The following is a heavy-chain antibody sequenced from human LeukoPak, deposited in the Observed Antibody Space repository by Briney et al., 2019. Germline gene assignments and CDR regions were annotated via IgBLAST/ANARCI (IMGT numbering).Heavy chain of an antibody. D-gene: IGHD6-19*01. J-gene: IGHJ4*02. V-gene: IGHV3-11*01. CDR2: ILSSGSTI. CDR1: XXTXSDYX. CDR3: ARDQPSVAGTFDY. Sequence: XXXCXXSXXTXSDYXXSWVRQAPGKGVEWVSFILSSGSTIYYPASLKGRFTISRDNAKNSLYLQMNILRAEDTAVYYCARDQPSVAGTFDYWGQGTLVTVSS.